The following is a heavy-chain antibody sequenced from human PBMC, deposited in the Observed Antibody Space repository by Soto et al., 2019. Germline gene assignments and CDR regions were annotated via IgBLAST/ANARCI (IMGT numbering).Heavy chain of an antibody. Sequence: AGGSLRLSCAASGFTFSDYYMTWIRQVPGKGLEWISYISPSGPLYYADSVKGRFTISRDNPKKLLFLQMDSLRDEDTAVYYCVRGSWYPYKYFTVDIWGQGTTVTVSS. J-gene: IGHJ6*02. CDR3: VRGSWYPYKYFTVDI. CDR1: GFTFSDYY. CDR2: ISPSGPL. D-gene: IGHD6-13*01. V-gene: IGHV3-11*01.